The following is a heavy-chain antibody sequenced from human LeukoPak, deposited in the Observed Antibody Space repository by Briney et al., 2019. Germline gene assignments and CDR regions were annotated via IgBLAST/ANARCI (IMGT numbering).Heavy chain of an antibody. V-gene: IGHV4-30-4*08. J-gene: IGHJ3*02. Sequence: SETLSLTCTVSGGSISSGDYYWSWIRQPPGKGLEWIGYIYYSGSTYYNPSLKSRVTISVDTSKNQFSLKLSSVTAADTAVYYCARADWGSYHSRAFGIWGQGTMVTVSS. D-gene: IGHD7-27*01. CDR1: GGSISSGDYY. CDR3: ARADWGSYHSRAFGI. CDR2: IYYSGST.